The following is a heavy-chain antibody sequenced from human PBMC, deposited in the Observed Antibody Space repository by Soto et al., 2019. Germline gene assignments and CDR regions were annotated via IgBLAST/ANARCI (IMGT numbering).Heavy chain of an antibody. CDR1: GGSISSSSYY. CDR2: IYYSGST. D-gene: IGHD6-19*01. J-gene: IGHJ3*02. Sequence: QLQLQESGPGLVKPSETLSLTCTVSGGSISSSSYYWGWIRQPPGKGLEWIGSIYYSGSTYYNPSLKSRVTISVDTSKNQFSLKLSSVTAADTAVYYCARHTSSGWFNDAFDIWGQGTMVTVSS. CDR3: ARHTSSGWFNDAFDI. V-gene: IGHV4-39*01.